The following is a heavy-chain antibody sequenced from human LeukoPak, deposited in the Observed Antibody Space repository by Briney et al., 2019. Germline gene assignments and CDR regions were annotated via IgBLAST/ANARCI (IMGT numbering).Heavy chain of an antibody. V-gene: IGHV4-30-4*01. CDR3: ARVPRSWYGLDY. D-gene: IGHD6-13*01. Sequence: SETLSLTCTVSGGSISSGDYYWSWIRQPPGKGLEWIGYIYYSGSTYYNPSLKSRVTISVDTSKNQFSLKLSSVTAADTAVYYCARVPRSWYGLDYWGQGTLVTVSS. J-gene: IGHJ4*02. CDR2: IYYSGST. CDR1: GGSISSGDYY.